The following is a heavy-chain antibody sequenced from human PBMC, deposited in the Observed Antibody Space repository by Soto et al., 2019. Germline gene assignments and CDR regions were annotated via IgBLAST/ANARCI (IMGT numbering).Heavy chain of an antibody. D-gene: IGHD6-19*01. Sequence: PGGSLRLSCAASGFTLGSYLMHGGRQAPGKGLVWVSRIKIDGSYTNYADSVKGRFTISRDNAKNTLYLQMDSLRAEDTAVYYCARLYSSGWYDKWGQGTLVTVSS. CDR2: IKIDGSYT. CDR1: GFTLGSYL. J-gene: IGHJ4*02. V-gene: IGHV3-74*01. CDR3: ARLYSSGWYDK.